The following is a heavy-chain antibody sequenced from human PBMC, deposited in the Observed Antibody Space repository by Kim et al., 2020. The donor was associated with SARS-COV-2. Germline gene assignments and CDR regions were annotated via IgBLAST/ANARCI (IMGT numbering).Heavy chain of an antibody. J-gene: IGHJ4*02. V-gene: IGHV4-61*09. CDR1: GDSISGGSYG. Sequence: SETLSLTCTVSGDSISGGSYGWTWIRQSAGKELEWIGHIFNNRLTNYSPSLKSRVSISVDTAKNQFSLNLTSVSAADTAIYFCAREVGGFHYDKSVYPRWKFDSWGPGTLVTVSS. CDR3: AREVGGFHYDKSVYPRWKFDS. CDR2: IFNNRLT. D-gene: IGHD3-22*01.